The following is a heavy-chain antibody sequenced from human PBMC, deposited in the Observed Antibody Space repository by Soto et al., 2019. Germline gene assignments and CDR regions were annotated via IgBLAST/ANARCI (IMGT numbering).Heavy chain of an antibody. J-gene: IGHJ5*02. Sequence: EVQLVESGGGLVQPGGSLRLSCVASGFIFNSYSMNWVRQAPGKRLEWISYINSGSTSVFYADSVKVRFTISRDNAKNPLYLQMPSLRAEDTGVYYCASSASPDASWGQATLVTVSS. D-gene: IGHD1-26*01. CDR2: INSGSTSV. CDR1: GFIFNSYS. V-gene: IGHV3-48*01. CDR3: ASSASPDAS.